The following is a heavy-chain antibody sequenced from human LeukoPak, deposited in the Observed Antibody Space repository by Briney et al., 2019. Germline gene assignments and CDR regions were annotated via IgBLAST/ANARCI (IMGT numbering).Heavy chain of an antibody. V-gene: IGHV3-23*01. CDR3: AKDLDGSGMYGGIDS. CDR1: GFTVSSNY. Sequence: GGSLRLSCAASGFTVSSNYMSWVRQAPGKGLEWVSGITASARTTYYADSVKGRFTISRDNSKNTLSLQMSSLRAEDTAVYYCAKDLDGSGMYGGIDSWGQGTLVTVSS. D-gene: IGHD6-19*01. CDR2: ITASARTT. J-gene: IGHJ4*02.